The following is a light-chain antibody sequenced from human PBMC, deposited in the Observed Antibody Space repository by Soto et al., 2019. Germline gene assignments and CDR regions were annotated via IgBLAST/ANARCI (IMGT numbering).Light chain of an antibody. V-gene: IGKV3-20*01. CDR1: QSVSSNH. CDR3: QQYGSSPQT. CDR2: GAS. J-gene: IGKJ1*01. Sequence: ESVLTQSPGTLSLSPGERATLSCRASQSVSSNHLAWYQQKRGQPPRLLIYGASSRATGTPGRFSGSGSGTDFTLTITRLEPEDFAVYYCQQYGSSPQTFGQGPKVEIK.